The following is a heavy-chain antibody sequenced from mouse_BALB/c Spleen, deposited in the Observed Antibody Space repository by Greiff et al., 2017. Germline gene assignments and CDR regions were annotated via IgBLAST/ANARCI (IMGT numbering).Heavy chain of an antibody. Sequence: VQLQQSGAELVKPGASVKLSCTASGFNIKDTYMHWVKQRPEQGLEWIGRIDPANGNTKYDPKIQGKATITEDTSSNTAYLQLSSLTSEDTAVYYCARRDYLWAMDYWGQGTSVTVSS. CDR2: IDPANGNT. CDR1: GFNIKDTY. J-gene: IGHJ4*01. CDR3: ARRDYLWAMDY. D-gene: IGHD1-1*01. V-gene: IGHV14-3*02.